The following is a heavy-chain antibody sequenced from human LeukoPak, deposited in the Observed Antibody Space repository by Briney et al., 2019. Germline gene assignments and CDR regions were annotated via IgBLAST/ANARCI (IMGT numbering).Heavy chain of an antibody. V-gene: IGHV3-7*01. J-gene: IGHJ4*02. Sequence: QPGGSLRLSCAASGFTFSNYWMTWVRQAPGKGLEWVANIKQDGTEKYYVDSVKGRFTISRDNAENSLYLKMNSLRAEDTAVYYCTRDTGCPGGTCYSFYDYWGQGTLVTVSS. CDR1: GFTFSNYW. D-gene: IGHD2-15*01. CDR2: IKQDGTEK. CDR3: TRDTGCPGGTCYSFYDY.